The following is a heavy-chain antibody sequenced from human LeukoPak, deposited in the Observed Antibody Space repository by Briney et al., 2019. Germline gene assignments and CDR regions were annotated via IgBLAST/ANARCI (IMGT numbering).Heavy chain of an antibody. CDR1: GLTVSTNY. CDR3: ARDLDYFDSSGSHRRRNYFDY. Sequence: GSLRLSFAASGLTVSTNYMTWVRQAPGKGLEWVSIIHSDGSTYYADSVKGRFTISRDNYKNTLYLQMNSLRGEDTAMYYCARDLDYFDSSGSHRRRNYFDYWGQGTLVTVSS. J-gene: IGHJ4*02. CDR2: IHSDGST. D-gene: IGHD3-22*01. V-gene: IGHV3-53*01.